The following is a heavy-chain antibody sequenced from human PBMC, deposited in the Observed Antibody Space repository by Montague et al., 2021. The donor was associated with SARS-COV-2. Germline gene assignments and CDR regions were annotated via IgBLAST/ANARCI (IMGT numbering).Heavy chain of an antibody. CDR1: GSSFSGYY. Sequence: SETPSLTCAVHGSSFSGYYWNWIRQSPGKGLEWIGEINHGGSTKFSPSLKGRLTISTDTSKNQFSLKLTSVAAADTAVYYCARLRDGVVPSPILGVGPFYSYYYMDVWGRGTPVTVSS. CDR2: INHGGST. D-gene: IGHD3-10*01. V-gene: IGHV4-34*01. J-gene: IGHJ6*03. CDR3: ARLRDGVVPSPILGVGPFYSYYYMDV.